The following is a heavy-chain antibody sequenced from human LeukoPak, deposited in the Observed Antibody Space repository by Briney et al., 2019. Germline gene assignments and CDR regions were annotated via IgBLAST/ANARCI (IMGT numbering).Heavy chain of an antibody. Sequence: GGSLRLSCAASGFIFSDYSFNWVRQAPGKGLEWVSAISGSGGSTYYADSVKGRFAIPRDNSKNTLYLQMNSLRAEDTAVYYCAKVLSGYYDRIFDYWGQGTLVTVSS. CDR1: GFIFSDYS. CDR2: ISGSGGST. V-gene: IGHV3-23*01. CDR3: AKVLSGYYDRIFDY. J-gene: IGHJ4*02. D-gene: IGHD3-3*01.